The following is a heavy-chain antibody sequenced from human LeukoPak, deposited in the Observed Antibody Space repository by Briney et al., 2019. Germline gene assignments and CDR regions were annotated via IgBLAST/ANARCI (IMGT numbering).Heavy chain of an antibody. CDR3: SRVGFTSSRSLDY. CDR1: GFTFNNYW. D-gene: IGHD6-13*01. CDR2: IKQDESEI. Sequence: QPGGSLRLSCTASGFTFNNYWMTWVRQAPGKGLEWVGNIKQDESEIFYVDSVKGRFTISRDNAKNSLYLQMNSLRAEDTAVYYCSRVGFTSSRSLDYWGQGTLLSVSS. V-gene: IGHV3-7*01. J-gene: IGHJ4*02.